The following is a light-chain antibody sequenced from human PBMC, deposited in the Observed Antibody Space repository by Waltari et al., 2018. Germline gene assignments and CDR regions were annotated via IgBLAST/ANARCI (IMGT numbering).Light chain of an antibody. Sequence: QSALTQPASVSGSPGQSITISCTGTSSDVGHYNLVSWYQQHPGQAPKLIIYETTKRPSGVSSRVSGSKSGNTASLAVSGLQTEDEAEYYCCSYGGYNTPWVFGGGTKLTVL. CDR3: CSYGGYNTPWV. CDR1: SSDVGHYNL. CDR2: ETT. V-gene: IGLV2-23*01. J-gene: IGLJ3*02.